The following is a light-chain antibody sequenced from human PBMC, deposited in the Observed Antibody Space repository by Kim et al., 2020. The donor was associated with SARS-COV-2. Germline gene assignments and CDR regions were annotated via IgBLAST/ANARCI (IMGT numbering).Light chain of an antibody. CDR3: NSRDTSGNHLV. CDR1: SLRSYY. V-gene: IGLV3-19*01. CDR2: GKT. Sequence: SSELTQDPAVSVALGQTVRITCQGDSLRSYYASWYQQKPGQAPVLVIYGKTNRPSGIPDRFSGSSSGNTASLTITGAQAEDEADYYCNSRDTSGNHLVF. J-gene: IGLJ3*02.